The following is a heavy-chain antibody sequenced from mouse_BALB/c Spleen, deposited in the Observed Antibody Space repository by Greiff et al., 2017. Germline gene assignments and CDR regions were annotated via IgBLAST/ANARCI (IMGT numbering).Heavy chain of an antibody. J-gene: IGHJ4*01. V-gene: IGHV7-3*02. CDR1: GFTFTDYY. D-gene: IGHD1-1*01. CDR2: IRNKANGYTT. Sequence: EVHLVESGGGLVQPGGSLRLSCATSGFTFTDYYMSWVRQPPGKALEWLGFIRNKANGYTTEYSASVKGRFTISRDNSQSILYLQMNTLRAEDSATYYCARGITTVVGAMDYWGQGTSVTVSS. CDR3: ARGITTVVGAMDY.